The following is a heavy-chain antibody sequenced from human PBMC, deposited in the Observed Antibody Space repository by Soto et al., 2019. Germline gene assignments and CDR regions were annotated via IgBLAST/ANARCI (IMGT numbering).Heavy chain of an antibody. CDR2: ISYDGSNK. V-gene: IGHV3-30-3*01. CDR3: ARGGSYGYYYYYGMDV. D-gene: IGHD5-18*01. J-gene: IGHJ6*02. Sequence: GGSLRLSCAASGFTFSSYAMHWVRQAPGKGLEWVAVISYDGSNKYYADSVKGRFTISRDNSKNTLELQMNSLRAEDTAVYYCARGGSYGYYYYYGMDVWGQGTTVTVSS. CDR1: GFTFSSYA.